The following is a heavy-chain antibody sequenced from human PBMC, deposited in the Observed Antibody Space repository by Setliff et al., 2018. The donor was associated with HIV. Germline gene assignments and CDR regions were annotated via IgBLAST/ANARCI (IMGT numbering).Heavy chain of an antibody. D-gene: IGHD3-3*01. V-gene: IGHV4-61*09. CDR1: GGSISSGSYY. CDR2: IYTSGST. CDR3: ARDEAWDFWSGYAGGNYYMDV. Sequence: SETLSLTCTVSGGSISSGSYYWSWIRQPAGKGLGWIGHIYTSGSTNYNPSLKSRVTISVDTSKNQFSLKLSSVTAADTAVYYCARDEAWDFWSGYAGGNYYMDVWGKGTTVTVSS. J-gene: IGHJ6*03.